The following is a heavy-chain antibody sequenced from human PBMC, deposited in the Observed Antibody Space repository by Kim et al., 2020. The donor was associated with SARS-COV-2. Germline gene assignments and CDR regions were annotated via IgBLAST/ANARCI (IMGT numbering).Heavy chain of an antibody. J-gene: IGHJ4*02. D-gene: IGHD3-10*01. V-gene: IGHV3-23*01. CDR3: AKDAIWFGELLGEIDY. Sequence: GGSLRLSCAASGFTFSSYAMSWVRQAPGKGLEWVSAISGSGGSTYYADSVKGRFTISRDNSKNTLYLQMNSLRAEDTAVYYCAKDAIWFGELLGEIDYWGQGTLVTVSS. CDR1: GFTFSSYA. CDR2: ISGSGGST.